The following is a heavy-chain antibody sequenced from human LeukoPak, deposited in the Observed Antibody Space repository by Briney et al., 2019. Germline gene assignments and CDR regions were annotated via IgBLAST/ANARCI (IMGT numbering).Heavy chain of an antibody. J-gene: IGHJ4*02. CDR2: ISGSGGST. D-gene: IGHD3-22*01. Sequence: GGSLRLSCAASGFTFSSYAMSWVRQAPGKGLEWVSAISGSGGSTYYTDPVKGRFTISRDNSKKTLYLQMNSLRAEDTAVYYCAKDRPNYHESNGDYYRRNGDYWGQGTLVTVSS. V-gene: IGHV3-23*01. CDR3: AKDRPNYHESNGDYYRRNGDY. CDR1: GFTFSSYA.